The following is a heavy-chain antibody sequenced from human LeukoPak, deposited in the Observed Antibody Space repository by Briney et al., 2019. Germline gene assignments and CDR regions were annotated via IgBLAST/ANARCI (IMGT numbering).Heavy chain of an antibody. D-gene: IGHD3-22*01. CDR2: ISYGGGNK. J-gene: IGHJ3*02. CDR3: ARDYDSSGYSDAFDI. V-gene: IGHV3-30*03. CDR1: GFTFSTYV. Sequence: TGGSLRLSCAASGFTFSTYVMHWVRQAPGKGLEWVAVISYGGGNKYYADSVKGRFTISRDNAKNSLYLQMNSLRAEDTALYYCARDYDSSGYSDAFDIWGQGTMVTVSS.